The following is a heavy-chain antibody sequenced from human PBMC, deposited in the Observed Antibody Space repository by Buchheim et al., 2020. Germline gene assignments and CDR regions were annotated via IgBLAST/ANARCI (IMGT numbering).Heavy chain of an antibody. Sequence: EVFLVESGGHLVQPGGSLRLSCAASGFPFGGYEMNWVRQAPGKGLECIAYISASGGRTYYVDSVRGRFTISRDNAKKSLYLKMSSLRVEDTAVYYCATDPHYPSGSYWGRGTL. CDR3: ATDPHYPSGSY. CDR1: GFPFGGYE. V-gene: IGHV3-48*03. CDR2: ISASGGRT. D-gene: IGHD3-10*01. J-gene: IGHJ1*01.